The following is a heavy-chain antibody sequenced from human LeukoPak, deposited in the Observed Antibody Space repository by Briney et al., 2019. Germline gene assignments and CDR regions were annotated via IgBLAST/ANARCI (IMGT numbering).Heavy chain of an antibody. CDR2: IKQDGNKK. V-gene: IGHV3-7*04. CDR3: TRVGYIDEGIDY. CDR1: GFPFSSYW. J-gene: IGHJ4*02. Sequence: PGGSLRLSCVASGFPFSSYWMTWVRQAPGKGLEWVANIKQDGNKKSYVDSVKGRFTISRDNAKNSLYLQMNSLRAEDTAIYYCTRVGYIDEGIDYWGQGTLVTLSS. D-gene: IGHD5-24*01.